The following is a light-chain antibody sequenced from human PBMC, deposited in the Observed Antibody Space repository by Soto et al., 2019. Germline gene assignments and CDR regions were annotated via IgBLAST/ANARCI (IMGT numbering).Light chain of an antibody. CDR2: GAS. CDR1: QSVSSSY. J-gene: IGKJ5*01. V-gene: IGKV3D-20*02. CDR3: QQRSNWPIT. Sequence: EIVLTQSPGTLSLSPGERSTLSFSSSQSVSSSYLAWYQQKPGQAPRLLIYGASSRATGIPDRFSGSGSGTDFTLTISRLEPEDFAVYYCQQRSNWPITFGQGTRLEIK.